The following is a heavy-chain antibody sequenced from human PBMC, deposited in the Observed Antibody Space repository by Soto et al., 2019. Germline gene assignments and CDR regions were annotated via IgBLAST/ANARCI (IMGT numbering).Heavy chain of an antibody. CDR3: AGGGGGYSYGSPPDY. J-gene: IGHJ4*02. V-gene: IGHV1-69*01. CDR1: GGTFSSYA. CDR2: IIPIFGTA. Sequence: QVQLVQSGAEVKKPGSSVKVSCKASGGTFSSYAISWVRQAPGQGLEWMGGIIPIFGTANYAQKFQGRVTITTDESASTAYMALSSLRSEDTAVYYCAGGGGGYSYGSPPDYWCQGTLVTVSS. D-gene: IGHD5-18*01.